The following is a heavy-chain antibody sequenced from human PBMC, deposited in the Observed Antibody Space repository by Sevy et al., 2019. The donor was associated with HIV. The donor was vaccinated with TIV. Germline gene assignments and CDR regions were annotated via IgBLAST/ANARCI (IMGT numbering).Heavy chain of an antibody. CDR3: ARAPPIVVVPAASSWFDP. J-gene: IGHJ5*02. Sequence: SETLSLTCAVYGGSFSGYYWNWIRQPPGKGLEWIGEINHSGSTNYNPSLKSRVTISVDTSKNQFSLKLSSVTAADTAVYYCARAPPIVVVPAASSWFDPLGQGTLVTVSS. CDR1: GGSFSGYY. V-gene: IGHV4-34*01. CDR2: INHSGST. D-gene: IGHD2-2*01.